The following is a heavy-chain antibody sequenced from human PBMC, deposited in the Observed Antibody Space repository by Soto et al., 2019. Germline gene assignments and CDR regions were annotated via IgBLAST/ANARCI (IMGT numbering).Heavy chain of an antibody. Sequence: PGXSRRLSGAASGFTFRSYSMNWVRQAPGKGLEWVSYISSSSSTIYYADSVKGRFTISRDNAKNSLYLQMNSLRAEDTAVYYCAREAYPFDYWGQGTLVTVSS. D-gene: IGHD2-21*01. CDR1: GFTFRSYS. V-gene: IGHV3-48*01. CDR2: ISSSSSTI. CDR3: AREAYPFDY. J-gene: IGHJ4*02.